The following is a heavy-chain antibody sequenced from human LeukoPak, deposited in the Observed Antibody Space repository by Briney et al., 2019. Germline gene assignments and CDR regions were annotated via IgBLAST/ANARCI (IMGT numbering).Heavy chain of an antibody. D-gene: IGHD6-19*01. CDR1: GYSLSSGYY. V-gene: IGHV4-38-2*02. CDR2: IYHSGST. CDR3: ARDLERRIAVAGTWYFDY. J-gene: IGHJ4*02. Sequence: PSETLSLTCTVSGYSLSSGYYWGWFRQPPGKGLEWIGSIYHSGSTYYNPSLKSRVTISVDTSKNQFSLKLSSVTAADTAVYYCARDLERRIAVAGTWYFDYWGQGTLVTVSS.